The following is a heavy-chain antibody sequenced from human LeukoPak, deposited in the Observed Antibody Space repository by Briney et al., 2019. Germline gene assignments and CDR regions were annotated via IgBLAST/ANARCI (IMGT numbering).Heavy chain of an antibody. J-gene: IGHJ4*02. Sequence: GESLKISCKGSGYSFTSYWSGWVRQMPGKGLEWMGIIYPGDSDTRYSPSFQGQVTISADKSISTAYLQWSSLKASDTAMYYCARTSFGYSSSIASFDYWGQGTLVTVSS. CDR2: IYPGDSDT. D-gene: IGHD6-6*01. V-gene: IGHV5-51*01. CDR3: ARTSFGYSSSIASFDY. CDR1: GYSFTSYW.